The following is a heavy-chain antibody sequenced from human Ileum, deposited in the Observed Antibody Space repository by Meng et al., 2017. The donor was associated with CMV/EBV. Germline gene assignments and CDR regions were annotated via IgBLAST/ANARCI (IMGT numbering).Heavy chain of an antibody. D-gene: IGHD1-20*01. CDR3: ASQGGAGYNWIAHWFDP. CDR2: IKQDASEK. V-gene: IGHV3-7*01. J-gene: IGHJ5*02. CDR1: GFTFSDYW. Sequence: GGSLKISCTASGFTFSDYWMSWVRQAPGKGLEWVANIKQDASEKYYVDSVKGRFTISRDNAKDSVYLQMNSLRAEDTAVYYCASQGGAGYNWIAHWFDPWGQGTLVTVSS.